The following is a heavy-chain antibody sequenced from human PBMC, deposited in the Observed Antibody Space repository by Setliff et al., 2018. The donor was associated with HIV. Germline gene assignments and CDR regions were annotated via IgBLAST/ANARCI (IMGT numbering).Heavy chain of an antibody. D-gene: IGHD3-22*01. Sequence: SETLSLTCTVSGGSINNYYWSWIRQPPGKGLEWIGYIYPNGSPDYPSGNIVYNPSFRSRVTLSLDTSKNQFSLNLNSVTAADTAVYYCVRHVDSDTSGHPDWFDPWGQGTLVTVSS. CDR2: IYPNGSP. CDR3: VRHVDSDTSGHPDWFDP. V-gene: IGHV4-59*08. J-gene: IGHJ5*02. CDR1: GGSINNYY.